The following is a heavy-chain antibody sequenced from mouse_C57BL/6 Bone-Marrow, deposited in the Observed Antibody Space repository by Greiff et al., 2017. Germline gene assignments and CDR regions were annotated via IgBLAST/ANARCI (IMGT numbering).Heavy chain of an antibody. J-gene: IGHJ4*01. Sequence: QVQLQQPGAELVRPGSSVKLSCKASGYTFTSYWMHWVKQRPIQGLEWIGNIDPSDSETHYNQKFKDKATLTVDNSSSTAYMQLSSLTSEDSAVYYCARSRRAMDYWGQGTSVTVSS. CDR1: GYTFTSYW. CDR2: IDPSDSET. V-gene: IGHV1-52*01. CDR3: ARSRRAMDY.